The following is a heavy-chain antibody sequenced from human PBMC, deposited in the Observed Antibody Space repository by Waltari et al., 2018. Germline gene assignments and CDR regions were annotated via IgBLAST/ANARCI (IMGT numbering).Heavy chain of an antibody. D-gene: IGHD5-12*01. CDR3: AREGLRPKDGDY. CDR1: GGSFSGYY. CDR2: INHSGST. J-gene: IGHJ4*02. Sequence: QVQLQQWGAGLLKPSETLSLTCAVYGGSFSGYYWSWIRQPPGKGLEWIGEINHSGSTNYNPSLKSRVTISVDTSKNRFSLKLSSVTAADTAVYYCAREGLRPKDGDYWGQGTLVTVSS. V-gene: IGHV4-34*01.